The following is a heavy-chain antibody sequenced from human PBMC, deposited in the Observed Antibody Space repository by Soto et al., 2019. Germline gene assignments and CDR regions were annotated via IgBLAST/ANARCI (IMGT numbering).Heavy chain of an antibody. CDR2: MNPNSGNT. CDR1: GYTFTSYD. D-gene: IGHD5-18*01. J-gene: IGHJ6*02. Sequence: ASVKVSCKASGYTFTSYDINWVRQATGQGLEWMGWMNPNSGNTGYAQKFQGRVTMTRNTSISTAYMELSSLRSEDTAVYHCARGSYSYGYWHYYYYGMDVWGQGTTVTVSS. V-gene: IGHV1-8*01. CDR3: ARGSYSYGYWHYYYYGMDV.